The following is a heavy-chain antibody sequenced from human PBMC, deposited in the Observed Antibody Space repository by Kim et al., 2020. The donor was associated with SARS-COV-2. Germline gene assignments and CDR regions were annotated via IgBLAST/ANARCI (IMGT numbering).Heavy chain of an antibody. Sequence: YYADSVKGRFTISRDNAKNSLYLQMNSLRAEDTAVYYCARVVAGTCWFDPWGQGTLVTVSS. D-gene: IGHD6-19*01. J-gene: IGHJ5*02. CDR3: ARVVAGTCWFDP. V-gene: IGHV3-48*03.